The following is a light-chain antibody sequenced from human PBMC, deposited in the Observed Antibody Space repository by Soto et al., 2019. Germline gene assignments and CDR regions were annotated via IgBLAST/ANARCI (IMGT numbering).Light chain of an antibody. J-gene: IGKJ3*01. V-gene: IGKV3-20*01. Sequence: EIVMMQSPATLSVSPGERATLSCRASQIIANNLAWYQQKRGQAPRLLIYGASSRATGIPDRFSGSGSGTDFTLTISSLEPEDFAVYYCQQYGSSPLFAFGPGTEVDLK. CDR3: QQYGSSPLFA. CDR1: QIIANN. CDR2: GAS.